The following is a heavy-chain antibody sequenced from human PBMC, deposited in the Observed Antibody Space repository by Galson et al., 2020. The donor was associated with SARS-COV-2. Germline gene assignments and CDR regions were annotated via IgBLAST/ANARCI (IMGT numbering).Heavy chain of an antibody. J-gene: IGHJ4*02. D-gene: IGHD5-12*01. CDR1: GGSISSYY. V-gene: IGHV4-59*01. CDR2: IYYSGST. CDR3: ARGDVDLGLRYYFDY. Sequence: SQTLSLTCTVSGGSISSYYWSWIRQPPGKGLEWIGYIYYSGSTNYNPSLKSRVTISVDTSKNQFSLKLSSVTAADTAVYYCARGDVDLGLRYYFDYWGQGTLVTVSS.